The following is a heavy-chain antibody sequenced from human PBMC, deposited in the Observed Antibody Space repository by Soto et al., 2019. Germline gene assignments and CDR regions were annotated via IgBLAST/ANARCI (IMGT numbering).Heavy chain of an antibody. CDR1: GFTFSSYA. V-gene: IGHV3-23*01. Sequence: GGSLRLSCAASGFTFSSYAMSWVRQAPGKGLEWVSAISGSGGSTYYADSVKGRFTISRDNSKNTLYLQMNSLRAEDTAVYYCVKGTTVTTINWFDPWGQGTLVTVSS. J-gene: IGHJ5*02. D-gene: IGHD4-17*01. CDR2: ISGSGGST. CDR3: VKGTTVTTINWFDP.